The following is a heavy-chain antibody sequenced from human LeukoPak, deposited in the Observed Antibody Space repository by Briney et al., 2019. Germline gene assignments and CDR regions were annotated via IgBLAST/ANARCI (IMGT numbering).Heavy chain of an antibody. Sequence: GASVKVSCKASGYTFTGYYMYWVRQAPGQGLEWMGSINPYSGGTNYAQKFQGRVTMTRDTSISTAYMELSRLRYDDTAVYYCARDKIRRKATGFRNCFDPWGQGTLVTVSS. V-gene: IGHV1-2*02. J-gene: IGHJ5*02. CDR2: INPYSGGT. CDR1: GYTFTGYY. CDR3: ARDKIRRKATGFRNCFDP. D-gene: IGHD3-9*01.